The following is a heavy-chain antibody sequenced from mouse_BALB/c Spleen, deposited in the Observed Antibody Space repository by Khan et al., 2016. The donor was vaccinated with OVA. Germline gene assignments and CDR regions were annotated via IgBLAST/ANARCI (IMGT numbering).Heavy chain of an antibody. Sequence: LQQSGSELVRPGASVKLSCKASGYTFTSYWMHWVKQRPGQGLEWIGVIYPGSGSTNYDEKFKSKATLTVDTSSSTAYMQLSSLTSADSALSYCRRWRNWFANWGQGTLVTVTA. CDR3: RRWRNWFAN. V-gene: IGHV1S22*01. CDR2: IYPGSGST. CDR1: GYTFTSYW. J-gene: IGHJ3*01.